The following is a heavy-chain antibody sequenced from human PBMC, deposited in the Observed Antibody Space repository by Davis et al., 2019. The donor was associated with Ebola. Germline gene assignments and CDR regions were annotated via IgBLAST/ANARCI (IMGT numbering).Heavy chain of an antibody. J-gene: IGHJ2*01. CDR2: LYYSGNT. CDR3: ARGRRPPNWHFDL. Sequence: SETLSLTCTVSGGSISSYYWSWIRQPPGKRLEWIGWLYYSGNTDYNPSLNSRVTISVDTSENQLSLKLSSVTAADTAVYYCARGRRPPNWHFDLWGRGTLVIVSS. V-gene: IGHV4-59*01. CDR1: GGSISSYY.